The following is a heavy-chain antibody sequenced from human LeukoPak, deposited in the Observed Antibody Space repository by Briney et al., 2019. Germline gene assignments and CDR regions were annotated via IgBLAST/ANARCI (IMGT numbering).Heavy chain of an antibody. Sequence: SETLSLTCSVSGGSISSRSNYWGWIRQPPGKGLEWIGSIYYSGSTYYSPSLRSRVTISVDTSKNQFSLKLSSVTAADTAVYYCASSPWYDDYVWGSYHPHYWGQGTLVTVSS. J-gene: IGHJ4*02. D-gene: IGHD3-16*02. V-gene: IGHV4-39*01. CDR3: ASSPWYDDYVWGSYHPHY. CDR2: IYYSGST. CDR1: GGSISSRSNY.